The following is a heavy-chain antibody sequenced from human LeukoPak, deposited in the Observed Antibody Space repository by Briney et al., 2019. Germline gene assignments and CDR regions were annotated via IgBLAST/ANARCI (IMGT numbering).Heavy chain of an antibody. J-gene: IGHJ6*03. CDR2: IKQDGSEK. Sequence: GGSLRLSCAVSGFTFSDYWMSWVRQAPGKGLEWVANIKQDGSEKYYVDSVKGRFTISRDNAKNSLYLQMNSLRAEDTAVYYCARVGPIAAAYYYYYYMDVWGKGTTVTVSS. V-gene: IGHV3-7*01. CDR3: ARVGPIAAAYYYYYYMDV. D-gene: IGHD6-13*01. CDR1: GFTFSDYW.